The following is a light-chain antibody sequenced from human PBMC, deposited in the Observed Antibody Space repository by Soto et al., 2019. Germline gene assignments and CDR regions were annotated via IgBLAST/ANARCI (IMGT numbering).Light chain of an antibody. CDR1: YIGSKR. J-gene: IGLJ2*01. Sequence: SYELTQPPSVSVAPGQTATITCGGNYIGSKRVHWYQQKPGQAPVLVVYDDRDRPSGIPERFSGSNSGNTATLTISRVEAGDEADYYCQVWDRTIDSVIFGGGTKVTVL. CDR3: QVWDRTIDSVI. V-gene: IGLV3-21*02. CDR2: DDR.